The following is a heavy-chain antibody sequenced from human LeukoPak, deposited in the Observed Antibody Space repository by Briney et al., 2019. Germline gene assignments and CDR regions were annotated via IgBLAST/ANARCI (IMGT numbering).Heavy chain of an antibody. J-gene: IGHJ4*02. CDR3: AREFRKPSTGD. CDR2: INRDGSDK. V-gene: IGHV3-7*01. Sequence: GGSLRLSCAASGFTFSSYWMAWVRQAPGKGLEWVANINRDGSDKNYVDSVKGRFTISRDNAKSSLYLQMNSLRAEDTAVYFCAREFRKPSTGDWGQGTLVTVSS. D-gene: IGHD1-14*01. CDR1: GFTFSSYW.